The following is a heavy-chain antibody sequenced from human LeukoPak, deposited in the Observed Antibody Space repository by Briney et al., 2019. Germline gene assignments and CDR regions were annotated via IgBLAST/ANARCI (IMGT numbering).Heavy chain of an antibody. D-gene: IGHD2-8*02. CDR3: ARESVVYALMPTSFDY. CDR2: ISSSSSTI. Sequence: GGSLRLSCAASGFTFSSYSMNWVRQAPGKGLEWVSYISSSSSTIYYADSVKGRFTISRDNAKNSLYLQMNSLRAEDTAVYYCARESVVYALMPTSFDYWGQGTLVTVSS. J-gene: IGHJ4*02. CDR1: GFTFSSYS. V-gene: IGHV3-48*01.